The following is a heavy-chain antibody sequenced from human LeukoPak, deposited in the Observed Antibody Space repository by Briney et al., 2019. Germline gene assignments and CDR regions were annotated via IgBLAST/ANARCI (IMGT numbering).Heavy chain of an antibody. J-gene: IGHJ4*02. Sequence: TGGSLRLSCAASGFTFRIYAMTWVRQSPGKGLEWVSPIRGSGSNTCYADSVKGRFTISRDISKNTLNLQMNSLRTEDTAVYYCARALSGSYFNLFIYWGQGTLVTVSS. V-gene: IGHV3-23*01. CDR1: GFTFRIYA. CDR2: IRGSGSNT. CDR3: ARALSGSYFNLFIY. D-gene: IGHD1-26*01.